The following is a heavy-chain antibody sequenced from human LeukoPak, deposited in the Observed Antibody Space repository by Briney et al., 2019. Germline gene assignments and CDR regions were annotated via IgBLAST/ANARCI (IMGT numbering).Heavy chain of an antibody. Sequence: PLETLSLTCTVSGGSISSSSYYWGWIRQPPGKGLEWIGSIYYSGSTYYNPSLKSRVTISVDTSKNQFSLKLSSVTAADTAVYYCARRDSYGTGYFDYWGQGTLVTVSS. CDR1: GGSISSSSYY. D-gene: IGHD5-18*01. J-gene: IGHJ4*02. V-gene: IGHV4-39*01. CDR2: IYYSGST. CDR3: ARRDSYGTGYFDY.